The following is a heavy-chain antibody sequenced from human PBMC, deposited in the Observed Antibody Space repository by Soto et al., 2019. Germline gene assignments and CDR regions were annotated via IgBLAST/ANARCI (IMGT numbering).Heavy chain of an antibody. V-gene: IGHV4-59*08. CDR3: ARGDDGDGWDNWFDP. D-gene: IGHD3-16*01. Sequence: PSETLSLTCTVSGGSISSYYWSWIRQPPGKGLEWIGYIYYSGSTNYNPSLKSRVTISVDTSKNQFSLKLSSVTAADTAVYYCARGDDGDGWDNWFDPWGQGTLVTVSS. J-gene: IGHJ5*02. CDR1: GGSISSYY. CDR2: IYYSGST.